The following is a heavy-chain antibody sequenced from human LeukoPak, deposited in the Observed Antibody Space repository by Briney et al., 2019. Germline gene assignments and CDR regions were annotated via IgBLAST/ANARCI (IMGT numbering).Heavy chain of an antibody. CDR1: GASISSRGTY. CDR2: VRYTGRT. CDR3: AGRIDGTMGGDY. Sequence: PSETLSLTCTVSGASISSRGTYWGWIRPPPGKGLEWIGTVRYTGRTYYNPSLKSRVTISADMSKNQFSVKLNSVTAADAAVYYCAGRIDGTMGGDYWGQGIVVTVSS. V-gene: IGHV4-39*01. D-gene: IGHD2-2*01. J-gene: IGHJ4*02.